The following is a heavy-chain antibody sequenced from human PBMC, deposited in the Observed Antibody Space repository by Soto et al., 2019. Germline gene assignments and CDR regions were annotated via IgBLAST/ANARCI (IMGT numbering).Heavy chain of an antibody. Sequence: SETLSLTCTVSGGSIGTSFYYLAWIRQPPGMGLEWVATIYYSGSTNYNPALQSRVTISIDTSKNQFSLNLSSVTAADTAVYYCARHVRGATWAYFDFWGQGTLVTVSS. V-gene: IGHV4-39*01. CDR3: ARHVRGATWAYFDF. D-gene: IGHD1-26*01. CDR2: IYYSGST. J-gene: IGHJ4*02. CDR1: GGSIGTSFYY.